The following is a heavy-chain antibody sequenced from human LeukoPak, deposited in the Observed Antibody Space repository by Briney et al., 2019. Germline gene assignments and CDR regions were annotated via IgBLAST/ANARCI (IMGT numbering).Heavy chain of an antibody. D-gene: IGHD6-6*01. CDR1: GGSISSYY. CDR2: IYYSGST. V-gene: IGHV4-59*01. J-gene: IGHJ4*02. Sequence: SETLSLTCTVSGGSISSYYWSWIRQPPGKGLEWIGYIYYSGSTNYNPSLKSRVIISVDTSKNQVSLKLNSVTAADTAVYYCARGRTYSSSALPFDSWGQGTLVTVSS. CDR3: ARGRTYSSSALPFDS.